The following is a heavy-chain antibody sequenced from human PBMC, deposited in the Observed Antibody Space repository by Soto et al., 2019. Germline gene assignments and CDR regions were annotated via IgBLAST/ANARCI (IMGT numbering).Heavy chain of an antibody. CDR3: ARQRTTVVTQAYLDL. J-gene: IGHJ5*02. CDR1: GETISSSSYY. V-gene: IGHV4-39*01. CDR2: IYYSGRT. D-gene: IGHD2-21*02. Sequence: PSDSPSLTCMFSGETISSSSYYWCWIRQPPGEGLEWIGSIYYSGRTYYNPSFKSRVTISIDTSKNQFSLKLSSVTATDTAVYYCARQRTTVVTQAYLDLWGQGALVTVTS.